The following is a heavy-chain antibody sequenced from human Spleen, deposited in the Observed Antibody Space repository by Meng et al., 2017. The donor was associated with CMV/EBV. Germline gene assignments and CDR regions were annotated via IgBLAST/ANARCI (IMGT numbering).Heavy chain of an antibody. V-gene: IGHV3-21*05. CDR1: GLDFRSYG. D-gene: IGHD4-17*01. CDR2: INSGSGNI. J-gene: IGHJ3*02. Sequence: GESLKISCVTSGLDFRSYGMDWVRQAPGKGLEWVSHINSGSGNIHYADSVRGRFTISRDNSKRSVYLQMNSLRPEDTAVYYCATSRFHGDFTDAVNIWGQGTLVTVSS. CDR3: ATSRFHGDFTDAVNI.